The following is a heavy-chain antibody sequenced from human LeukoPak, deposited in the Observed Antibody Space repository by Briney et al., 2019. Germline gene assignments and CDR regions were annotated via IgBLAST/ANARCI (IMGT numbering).Heavy chain of an antibody. V-gene: IGHV3-9*01. CDR1: GFTFDDYA. Sequence: GGSLRLSCAASGFTFDDYAMRWIRQAPGKGLEWVSGISWNSGSIGYADSVKGRFTISRDNAKNSLYLQMNSLRAEDTALYYCAKDMGGEADSSGYDYWGQGTLVTVSS. CDR3: AKDMGGEADSSGYDY. D-gene: IGHD6-19*01. J-gene: IGHJ4*02. CDR2: ISWNSGSI.